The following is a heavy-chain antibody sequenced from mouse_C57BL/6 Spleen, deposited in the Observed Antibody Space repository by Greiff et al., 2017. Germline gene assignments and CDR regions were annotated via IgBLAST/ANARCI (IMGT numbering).Heavy chain of an antibody. J-gene: IGHJ2*01. V-gene: IGHV5-9-1*02. CDR2: ISSGGDYI. CDR1: GFTFSSYA. CDR3: TSEGNYFDD. Sequence: EVKLVESGAGLVQPGGSLKLSCAASGFTFSSYAMSWVRQTPEKRLEWVAYISSGGDYIDYADPVKGLFTISRDNARNTLYLQMSSLKSEDTALYDCTSEGNYFDDWGQGTTLTVAS.